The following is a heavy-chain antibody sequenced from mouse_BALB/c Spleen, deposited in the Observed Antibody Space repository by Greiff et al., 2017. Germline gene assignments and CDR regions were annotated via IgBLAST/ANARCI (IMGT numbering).Heavy chain of an antibody. CDR3: ASDGRTPGAY. J-gene: IGHJ3*01. CDR2: INPGSGGT. CDR1: GYAFTNYL. V-gene: IGHV1-54*03. D-gene: IGHD2-3*01. Sequence: QVQLQQSGAELVRPGTSVKVSCKASGYAFTNYLIEWVKQRPGQGLEWIGVINPGSGGTNYNEKFKGKATLTADKSSSTAYMQLSSLTSDDSAVYFCASDGRTPGAYWGQGTLVTVSA.